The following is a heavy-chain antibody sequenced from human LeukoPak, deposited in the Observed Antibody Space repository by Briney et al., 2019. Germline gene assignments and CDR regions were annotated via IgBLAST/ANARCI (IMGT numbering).Heavy chain of an antibody. Sequence: SVKVSCKASGGTFSSYAISWARQAPGQGLEWMGGIIPIFGTANYAQKFQGRVTITADESTSTAYMELSSLRSEDTAVYYCARGMPAANSELDYWGQGTLVTVSS. V-gene: IGHV1-69*13. J-gene: IGHJ4*02. CDR3: ARGMPAANSELDY. D-gene: IGHD2-2*01. CDR2: IIPIFGTA. CDR1: GGTFSSYA.